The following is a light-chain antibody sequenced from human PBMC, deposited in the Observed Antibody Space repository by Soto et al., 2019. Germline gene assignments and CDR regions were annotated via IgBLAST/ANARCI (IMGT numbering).Light chain of an antibody. V-gene: IGLV1-40*01. Sequence: QSVLTQQPSVSGAPGQRVTISCTGSSSNIGAGYDVYWYQQLPGTALKLLIYGNSNRPSGVPDRFSASKSGTSASLAITGLQAEDEADYYCQSYDSSLSGSGVFGTGTKVTVL. J-gene: IGLJ1*01. CDR1: SSNIGAGYD. CDR2: GNS. CDR3: QSYDSSLSGSGV.